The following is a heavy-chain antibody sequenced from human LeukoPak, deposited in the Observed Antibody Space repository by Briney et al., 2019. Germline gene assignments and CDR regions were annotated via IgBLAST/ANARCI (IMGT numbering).Heavy chain of an antibody. CDR3: AKDPLNTVTNFYFDY. J-gene: IGHJ4*02. CDR1: GFTFSSYG. Sequence: GGSLRLSCAASGFTFSSYGMHWVRQAPGKGLEWVAVISYDGSNKYYADSVKGRFTISRDNSKNTLYLQMNSLRAEDTAVYYCAKDPLNTVTNFYFDYWGQGTLVTVSS. CDR2: ISYDGSNK. V-gene: IGHV3-30*18. D-gene: IGHD4-11*01.